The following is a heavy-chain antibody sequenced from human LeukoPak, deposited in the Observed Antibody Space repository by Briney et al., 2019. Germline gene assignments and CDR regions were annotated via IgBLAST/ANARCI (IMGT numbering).Heavy chain of an antibody. CDR3: ARGGYYYGSGSYSHYYYYGMDV. V-gene: IGHV1-8*01. CDR1: GYTFTSYD. J-gene: IGHJ6*02. Sequence: GASVKVSCKASGYTFTSYDINWVRQSTGQGLEWMGWMNPNSGNTGYAQKFQGRVTMTRNTPISTAYMELSSLRSEDTAVYYCARGGYYYGSGSYSHYYYYGMDVWGQGTTVTVSS. CDR2: MNPNSGNT. D-gene: IGHD3-10*01.